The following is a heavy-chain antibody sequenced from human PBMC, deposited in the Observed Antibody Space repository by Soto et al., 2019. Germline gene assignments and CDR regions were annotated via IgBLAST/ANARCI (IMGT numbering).Heavy chain of an antibody. D-gene: IGHD6-19*01. Sequence: QVQLVESGGGVVQPGRSLRLSCAASGFTFSSYAMHWVRQAPGKGLEWVAVISYDGSNKYYADSVKGRFTISRDNSKNTLYLQMNSRRAEDTAVYYCAREGLSGWYVCAFDIWGQGTMVTVSS. CDR3: AREGLSGWYVCAFDI. CDR2: ISYDGSNK. CDR1: GFTFSSYA. V-gene: IGHV3-30-3*01. J-gene: IGHJ3*02.